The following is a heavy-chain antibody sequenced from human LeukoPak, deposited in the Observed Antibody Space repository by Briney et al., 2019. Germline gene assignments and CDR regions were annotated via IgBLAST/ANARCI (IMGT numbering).Heavy chain of an antibody. D-gene: IGHD6-6*01. CDR1: GFTFSSYA. CDR3: ARDGGSIAAVDYFDY. J-gene: IGHJ4*02. V-gene: IGHV3-30-3*01. Sequence: GRSLRLSCAASGFTFSSYAMHWVRQAPGKGLEWVAVISYDGSNKYYADSVKGRFTISRDNSKNTLYLQMNSLRAEDTAVYYCARDGGSIAAVDYFDYWGQGTLVTVSS. CDR2: ISYDGSNK.